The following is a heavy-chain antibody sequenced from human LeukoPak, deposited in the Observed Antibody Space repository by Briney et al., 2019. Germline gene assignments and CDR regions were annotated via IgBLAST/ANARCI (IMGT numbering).Heavy chain of an antibody. J-gene: IGHJ6*03. V-gene: IGHV4-39*01. CDR3: ARLDGYCSSTSCCDHYYYYMDV. Sequence: SETLSLTCTVSGGSISSYYWGWIRQPPGKGLEWIGSIYYSGSTYYNPSLKSRVTISVDTSKNQFSLKLSSVTAADTAVYYCARLDGYCSSTSCCDHYYYYMDVWGKGTTVTISS. D-gene: IGHD2-2*01. CDR2: IYYSGST. CDR1: GGSISSYY.